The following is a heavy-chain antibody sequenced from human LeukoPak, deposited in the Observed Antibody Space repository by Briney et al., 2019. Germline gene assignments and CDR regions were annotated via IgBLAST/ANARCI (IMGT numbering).Heavy chain of an antibody. Sequence: PGGSLRLSCAASGFTFSSYWMHWVRQAPGKGLVWVSRINSDGSSTSYADSVKGRFTISRDNAKNTLYLQMNSLRAEDTAVYYCPRGGYCSSTSCLSPFDYWGQGTLVTVSS. CDR2: INSDGSST. CDR1: GFTFSSYW. J-gene: IGHJ4*02. V-gene: IGHV3-74*01. CDR3: PRGGYCSSTSCLSPFDY. D-gene: IGHD2-2*01.